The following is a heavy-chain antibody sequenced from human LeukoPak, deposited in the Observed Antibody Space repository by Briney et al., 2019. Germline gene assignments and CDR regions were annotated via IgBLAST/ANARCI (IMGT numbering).Heavy chain of an antibody. Sequence: GRSLRLSCAASGFDFNNYVMHWVRQAPGKGLEWVAVISYDGSNIYYSDSVKGRFTISRDNSMNTMYVQMSSLRPDDTAVYYCAREMATTETFDYWGQGTLVTVSS. D-gene: IGHD5-12*01. CDR1: GFDFNNYV. CDR3: AREMATTETFDY. J-gene: IGHJ4*02. CDR2: ISYDGSNI. V-gene: IGHV3-30*04.